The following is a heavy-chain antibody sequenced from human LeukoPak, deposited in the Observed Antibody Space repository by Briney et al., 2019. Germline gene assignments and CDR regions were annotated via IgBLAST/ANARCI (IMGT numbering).Heavy chain of an antibody. CDR1: GYTFTGYY. Sequence: GASVKVSCKASGYTFTGYYMHWVRQAPGQGLEWMGWINPNSGGTNHAQKFQGRVTMTRDTSISTAYMELSRLRSDDTAVYYCARGPSLLWFGELFDYWGQGTLVTVSS. CDR3: ARGPSLLWFGELFDY. D-gene: IGHD3-10*01. J-gene: IGHJ4*02. V-gene: IGHV1-2*02. CDR2: INPNSGGT.